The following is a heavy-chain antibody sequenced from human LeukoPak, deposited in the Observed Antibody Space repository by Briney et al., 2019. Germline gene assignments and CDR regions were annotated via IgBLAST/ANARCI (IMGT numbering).Heavy chain of an antibody. J-gene: IGHJ4*02. V-gene: IGHV3-15*01. CDR3: TRQSDY. Sequence: KAGGSLRLSCAASGFTFSNAWMSWVRQAPGKGLEWVGRITSKTDGGTTDYAAPVKGRFTISRDDSKNTLYLQMNSLKTEDTAVYYCTRQSDYWGQGTLVAVSS. CDR2: ITSKTDGGTT. CDR1: GFTFSNAW.